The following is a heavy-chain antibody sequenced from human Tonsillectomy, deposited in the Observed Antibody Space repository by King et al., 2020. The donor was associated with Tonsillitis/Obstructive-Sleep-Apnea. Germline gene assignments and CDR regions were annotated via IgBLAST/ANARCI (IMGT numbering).Heavy chain of an antibody. D-gene: IGHD6-13*01. CDR2: ISWNSGSI. J-gene: IGHJ3*01. V-gene: IGHV3-9*01. Sequence: VQLVESGGGLVQPGRSLRLSCAASGLTFDDYAMHWVRQAPGKGLEWVSGISWNSGSIGYADSVKGRFTISRDNAKNSLYLQMNSLLAEDTALYYCAKVRGPVIAAFRRNDDAFDLWGQGTTVTVSS. CDR1: GLTFDDYA. CDR3: AKVRGPVIAAFRRNDDAFDL.